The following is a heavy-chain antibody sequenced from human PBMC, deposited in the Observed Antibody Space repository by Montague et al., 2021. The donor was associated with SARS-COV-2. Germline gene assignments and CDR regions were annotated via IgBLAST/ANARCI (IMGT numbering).Heavy chain of an antibody. CDR3: AREFRTYGYGEKYWYFDL. CDR1: GGSISSSHW. Sequence: SETLSLTCAVSGGSISSSHWWSWVRQPPGKGLEWFGEIFHSGSTNYNPSPKSRVTRSIDKAKNQFSLKLRSVTAAATAVYYCAREFRTYGYGEKYWYFDLWGRGTLVTVSS. CDR2: IFHSGST. J-gene: IGHJ2*01. D-gene: IGHD3-10*01. V-gene: IGHV4-4*02.